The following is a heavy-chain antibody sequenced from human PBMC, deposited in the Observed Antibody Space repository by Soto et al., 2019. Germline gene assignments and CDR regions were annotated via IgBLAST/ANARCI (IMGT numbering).Heavy chain of an antibody. CDR1: GYSFTSYW. CDR2: IYPGDSDT. CDR3: ARQRHCSSTSCSPVVPYYYCYGMDV. Sequence: PGESLKISCKGSGYSFTSYWIGWVRQMPGKGLEWMGIIYPGDSDTRYSPSFQGQVTISADKSISTAYLQWSSLKASDTAMYYCARQRHCSSTSCSPVVPYYYCYGMDVWGQGTTVTVSS. J-gene: IGHJ6*02. D-gene: IGHD2-2*01. V-gene: IGHV5-51*01.